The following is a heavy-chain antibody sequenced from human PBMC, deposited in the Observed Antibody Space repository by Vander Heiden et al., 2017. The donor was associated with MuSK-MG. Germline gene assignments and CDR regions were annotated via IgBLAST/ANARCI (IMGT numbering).Heavy chain of an antibody. J-gene: IGHJ4*02. D-gene: IGHD3-22*01. V-gene: IGHV1-2*02. CDR1: GYTFTGYY. CDR3: AREYYYDSSGYCDY. Sequence: QVQLVQSGAEVKKPGASVKVSCKASGYTFTGYYMHWVRQAPGQGLEWMGWINPNSGGTNYAQKVQGRVTMTRDTSISTAYMELSRMRSDDTAVYYCAREYYYDSSGYCDYWGQGTLVTVYS. CDR2: INPNSGGT.